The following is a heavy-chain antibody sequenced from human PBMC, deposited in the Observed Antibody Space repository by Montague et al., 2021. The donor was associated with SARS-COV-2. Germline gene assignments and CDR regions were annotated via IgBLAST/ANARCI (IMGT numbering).Heavy chain of an antibody. CDR1: GGSTSAHN. D-gene: IGHD6-6*01. J-gene: IGHJ6*02. CDR3: ARSGWGQLVRARDYDYYGMAV. CDR2: TNYSGST. V-gene: IGHV4-34*01. Sequence: SETLSLTCAVYGGSTSAHNWSSHVQPPVTGPEWMGETNYSGSTNYNPSLKSRVTISVDTTKNQFSLKRSSVTAADTAVYYCARSGWGQLVRARDYDYYGMAVWGQGTTVTGSS.